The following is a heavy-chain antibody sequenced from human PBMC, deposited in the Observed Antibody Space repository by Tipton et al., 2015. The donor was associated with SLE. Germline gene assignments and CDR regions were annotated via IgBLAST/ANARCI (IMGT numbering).Heavy chain of an antibody. CDR2: ISSSGTTV. D-gene: IGHD3-3*02. V-gene: IGHV3-48*03. CDR3: ARAALSY. Sequence: QLVQSGGGVVQPGRSLRLSCAASGFIFSGYEMNWVRQAPGKGLEWVSYISSSGTTVNYADSVKGRFTISRDNTKNSLYLQMNSLRADDTAVYYCARAALSYWGQGTLVTVSS. J-gene: IGHJ4*02. CDR1: GFIFSGYE.